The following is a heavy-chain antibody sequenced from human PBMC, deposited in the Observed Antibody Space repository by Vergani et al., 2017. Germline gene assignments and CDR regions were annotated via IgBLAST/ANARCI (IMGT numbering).Heavy chain of an antibody. J-gene: IGHJ6*02. D-gene: IGHD6-19*01. CDR2: ISYDGSNK. CDR3: AKDGSSGWSYYYYYGMDV. Sequence: VQLLESGGGVVQPGRSLRLSCAASGFTFSSYAMHWVRQAPGKGLEWVAVISYDGSNKYYADSVKGRFTISRDNSKNTLYLQMNSLRAEDTAVYYCAKDGSSGWSYYYYYGMDVWGQGTTVTVSS. CDR1: GFTFSSYA. V-gene: IGHV3-30*04.